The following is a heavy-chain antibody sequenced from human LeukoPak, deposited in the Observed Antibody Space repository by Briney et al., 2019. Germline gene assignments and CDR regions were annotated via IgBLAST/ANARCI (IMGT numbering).Heavy chain of an antibody. Sequence: SETLSLTCTVSGGSISSSSYYWGWIRQPPGKGLEWIGSIYYSGSTYYNPSPKSRVTISVDTSKNQFSLKLSSVTAADTAVYYCARRRLYCSGGSCYSFWFDPWGQGTLVTVSS. J-gene: IGHJ5*02. CDR3: ARRRLYCSGGSCYSFWFDP. D-gene: IGHD2-15*01. V-gene: IGHV4-39*01. CDR1: GGSISSSSYY. CDR2: IYYSGST.